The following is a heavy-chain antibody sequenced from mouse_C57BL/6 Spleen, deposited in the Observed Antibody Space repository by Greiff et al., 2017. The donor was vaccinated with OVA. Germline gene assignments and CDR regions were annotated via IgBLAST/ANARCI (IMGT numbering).Heavy chain of an antibody. J-gene: IGHJ2*01. CDR3: ARQGGDVRYFDY. CDR2: ISGGGGNT. CDR1: GFTFSSYT. D-gene: IGHD3-3*01. V-gene: IGHV5-9*01. Sequence: EVKLMESGGGLVKPGGSLKLSCAASGFTFSSYTMSWVRQTPEKRLEWVATISGGGGNTYYPDSVKGRFTISRDNAKNTLYLQMSSLRSEDTALYYCARQGGDVRYFDYWGQGTTLTVSS.